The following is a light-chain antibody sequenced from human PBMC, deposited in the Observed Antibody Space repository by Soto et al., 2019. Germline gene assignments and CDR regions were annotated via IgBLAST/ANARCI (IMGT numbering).Light chain of an antibody. CDR1: SSDVGGYNF. Sequence: SALTQPASVSGSPGQSITISCTGTSSDVGGYNFVSWYQQHPGKAPKVMIYDVSHRPSGVSNRFSGSKSGNTASLTISGLQAEDEADYYCTSYTSSSTVVFGGGTKLTVL. V-gene: IGLV2-14*03. CDR2: DVS. J-gene: IGLJ2*01. CDR3: TSYTSSSTVV.